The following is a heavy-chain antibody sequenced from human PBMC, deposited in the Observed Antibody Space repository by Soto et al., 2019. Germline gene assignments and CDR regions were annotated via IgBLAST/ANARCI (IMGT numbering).Heavy chain of an antibody. Sequence: SETLSLTCTVSGDSISSYYWSWIRQPPGKGLEWIGYIYYSGSTNYNPSLKSRVTISVDTPKNQFSLKLTSVTAADTAVYYCARGVATIGPWGQATLVTVSS. CDR3: ARGVATIGP. V-gene: IGHV4-59*01. CDR1: GDSISSYY. D-gene: IGHD5-12*01. CDR2: IYYSGST. J-gene: IGHJ5*02.